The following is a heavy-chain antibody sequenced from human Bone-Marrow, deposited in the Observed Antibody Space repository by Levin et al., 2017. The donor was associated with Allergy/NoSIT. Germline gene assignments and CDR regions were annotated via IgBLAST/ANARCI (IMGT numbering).Heavy chain of an antibody. CDR2: ISPKNGNT. V-gene: IGHV1-18*01. J-gene: IGHJ6*02. CDR1: SYTFVKYG. Sequence: ASVKVSCKASSYTFVKYGISWVRQAPGQGLEWMGWISPKNGNTNYAQKFWGRVTLTTDTSTRKAYMELRGLRSDDTAVYYCPREDCSGGSWYLARSDGYHYYLYYGMDVWGQGTPVTVSS. CDR3: PREDCSGGSWYLARSDGYHYYLYYGMDV. D-gene: IGHD2-15*01.